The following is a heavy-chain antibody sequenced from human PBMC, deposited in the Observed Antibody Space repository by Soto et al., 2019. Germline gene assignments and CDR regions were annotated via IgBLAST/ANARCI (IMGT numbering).Heavy chain of an antibody. V-gene: IGHV4-30-2*01. CDR1: GGSISSGGYS. Sequence: QLQLQESGSGLVKPSQTLSLSCAVSGGSISSGGYSWTWIRQPPGKGLEWIGYIYHSGSTYYNPSLKSRVTISVDRSKKQFAMKLSSVTDEDTAVYYCARGPPVGRWGQGTLVTVSS. CDR3: ARGPPVGR. CDR2: IYHSGST. J-gene: IGHJ4*02.